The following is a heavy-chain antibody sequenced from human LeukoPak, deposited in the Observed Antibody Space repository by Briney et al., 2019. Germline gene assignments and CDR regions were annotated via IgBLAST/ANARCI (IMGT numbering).Heavy chain of an antibody. J-gene: IGHJ5*02. V-gene: IGHV5-51*01. Sequence: GESLKISCKASGYTFINNWIGWVRQMPGKGLEWMGIIYPGDSDTRYSPSFQGQVTISVGKSISTAYLQWSSLKASDTAMYYCARRVGGYLNWFDPWGQGTLVTVSS. CDR1: GYTFINNW. CDR2: IYPGDSDT. D-gene: IGHD3-22*01. CDR3: ARRVGGYLNWFDP.